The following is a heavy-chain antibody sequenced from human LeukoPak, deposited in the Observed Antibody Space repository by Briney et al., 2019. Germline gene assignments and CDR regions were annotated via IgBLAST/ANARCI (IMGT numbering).Heavy chain of an antibody. CDR2: ISPDGSTT. CDR3: ARDPQQLEEGFDY. V-gene: IGHV3-74*01. CDR1: GFAFSNYW. D-gene: IGHD6-13*01. J-gene: IGHJ4*02. Sequence: GGSLRLSCAGSGFAFSNYWMHCVRQVPGKGLVWVSRISPDGSTTLYADSVKGRFTISRDNAKNTLYLQMNSLRAEDTAVYYCARDPQQLEEGFDYWGQGTLVTVSS.